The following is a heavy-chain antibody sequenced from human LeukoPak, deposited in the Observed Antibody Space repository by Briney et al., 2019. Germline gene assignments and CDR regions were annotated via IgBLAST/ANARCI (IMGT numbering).Heavy chain of an antibody. Sequence: PGGSLRLSCAASGFTVSSNCMSWVRQAPGKGLEWVSVIYSDGNTFYADSVKGRFIISRDNSKNTLYLQMNSLRADDTAVYYCASSPFSTYYFDFWGQGALVTVSS. J-gene: IGHJ4*02. V-gene: IGHV3-66*01. CDR2: IYSDGNT. CDR1: GFTVSSNC. CDR3: ASSPFSTYYFDF.